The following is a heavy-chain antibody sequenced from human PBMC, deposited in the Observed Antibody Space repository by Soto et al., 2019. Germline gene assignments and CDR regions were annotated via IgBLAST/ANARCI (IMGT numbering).Heavy chain of an antibody. CDR2: INHSGST. D-gene: IGHD6-19*01. CDR1: GGSFSGYY. V-gene: IGHV4-34*01. CDR3: ARLRSHSTGIDY. J-gene: IGHJ4*02. Sequence: SETLSLTCAVYGGSFSGYYWSWIRQPPGKGLEWIGEINHSGSTKYNPSLKSRVTISVDASKNQFSLKLSSVTAADTAVYYCARLRSHSTGIDYWGQGTLVTVSS.